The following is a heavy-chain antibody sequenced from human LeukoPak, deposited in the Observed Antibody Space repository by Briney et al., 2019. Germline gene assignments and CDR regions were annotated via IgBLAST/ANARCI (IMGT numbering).Heavy chain of an antibody. D-gene: IGHD5-18*01. J-gene: IGHJ4*02. V-gene: IGHV4-39*01. CDR2: IYYSGST. Sequence: PSETLSLTCTVSGGSISSSSYYWGWIRQPPGKGLEWIVSIYYSGSTYYNPSLKSRVTISVDTSKNQFSLKLSSVTAADTAVYYCARVDTAMVYYWGQGTLVTVSS. CDR1: GGSISSSSYY. CDR3: ARVDTAMVYY.